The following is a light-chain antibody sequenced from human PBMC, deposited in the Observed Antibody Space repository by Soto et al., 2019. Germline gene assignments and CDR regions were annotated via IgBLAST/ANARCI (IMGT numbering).Light chain of an antibody. V-gene: IGKV3-15*01. CDR3: QSYNDWPFT. J-gene: IGKJ2*01. Sequence: EIVMTQSPATLSVSPGARVTLSFRASESLSTYLAWYPQKPCQAPRLLIYGASTKATGIPARFSGSGSATDFTLTISSLQSEDFAVYYCQSYNDWPFTFGQGTKLEI. CDR1: ESLSTY. CDR2: GAS.